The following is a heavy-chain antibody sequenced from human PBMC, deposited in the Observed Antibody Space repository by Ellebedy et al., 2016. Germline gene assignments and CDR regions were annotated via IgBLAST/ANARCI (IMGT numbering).Heavy chain of an antibody. CDR2: ISYDGSNK. CDR1: GFTFSSYG. CDR3: AREHYYGSGSYSADY. D-gene: IGHD3-10*01. J-gene: IGHJ4*02. Sequence: GESLKISCAASGFTFSSYGMHWVRQAPGKGLEWVAVISYDGSNKYYADSVKGRFTISRDNAKNSLYLQMNSLRAEDTAVYYCAREHYYGSGSYSADYWGQGTLVTVSS. V-gene: IGHV3-30*03.